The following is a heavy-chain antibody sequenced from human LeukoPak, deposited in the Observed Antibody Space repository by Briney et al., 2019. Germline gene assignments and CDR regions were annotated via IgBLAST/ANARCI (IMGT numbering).Heavy chain of an antibody. V-gene: IGHV1-2*02. J-gene: IGHJ6*02. CDR3: ARVDSRAYYYGMDV. CDR1: GYTFTGYY. D-gene: IGHD3-9*01. CDR2: INPNSGGT. Sequence: ASVKVSCKASGYTFTGYYMHWVRQAPGQGLEWMGWINPNSGGTNYAQKFQGRVTMTRDTSISTAYMELSRLGSDDTAVYYCARVDSRAYYYGMDVWGQGTTVTVSS.